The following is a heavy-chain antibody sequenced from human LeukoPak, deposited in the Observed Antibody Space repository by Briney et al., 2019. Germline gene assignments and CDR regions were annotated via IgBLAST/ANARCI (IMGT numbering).Heavy chain of an antibody. D-gene: IGHD3-10*02. Sequence: SVKVSCKASGGTFSSSAISWVRQAPGQGLEWMGGIIPIFGTANYAQKFQGRVTITTDESTSTAYMELSSLRSEDTAVYYCARAGAVTTMYNWFDPWGQGTLVTVSS. V-gene: IGHV1-69*05. CDR2: IIPIFGTA. CDR1: GGTFSSSA. J-gene: IGHJ5*02. CDR3: ARAGAVTTMYNWFDP.